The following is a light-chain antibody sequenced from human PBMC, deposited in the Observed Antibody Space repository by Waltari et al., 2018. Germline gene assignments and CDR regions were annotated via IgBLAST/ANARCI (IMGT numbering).Light chain of an antibody. V-gene: IGKV3-15*01. CDR1: QSINSN. Sequence: IVMTQSPATLSVSPGEGATLSCRASQSINSNVAWYQQKPGQTPRLLIYEASTRATGVPARFSGIGSGTEFTLTISSLQSEDSATYYCQQYNNGPPETFGQGTKVEIK. CDR2: EAS. J-gene: IGKJ1*01. CDR3: QQYNNGPPET.